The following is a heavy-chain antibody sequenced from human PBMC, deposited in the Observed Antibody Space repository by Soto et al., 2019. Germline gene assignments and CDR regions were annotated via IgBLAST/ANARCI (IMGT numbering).Heavy chain of an antibody. CDR3: AKGTQFFYYYAMDV. J-gene: IGHJ6*02. CDR2: LSYDGHNE. CDR1: GVAFSTYG. Sequence: QVQLVESGGAVVQPGTSLRLSCAASGVAFSTYGVHWVRQAPGKGLEWVAILSYDGHNEYYTDSVKGRFTISRDTSRNTLYLQMSSLRGEDTAVYYCAKGTQFFYYYAMDVWAQGTTVTVSS. V-gene: IGHV3-30*18.